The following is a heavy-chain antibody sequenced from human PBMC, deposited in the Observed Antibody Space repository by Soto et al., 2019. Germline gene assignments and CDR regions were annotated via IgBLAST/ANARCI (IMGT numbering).Heavy chain of an antibody. Sequence: SGKVCCKASGGTGSSYAISWVRQAPAQGLEWMGGIIPIFGTAYYAQKFQGRGTITADESTSTAYMELSSLRSEDTAVYYCARDLRDYYDSSGYYWPDYYYGMDVWGQRNTVTVSS. CDR3: ARDLRDYYDSSGYYWPDYYYGMDV. V-gene: IGHV1-69*13. J-gene: IGHJ6*02. CDR1: GGTGSSYA. CDR2: IIPIFGTA. D-gene: IGHD3-22*01.